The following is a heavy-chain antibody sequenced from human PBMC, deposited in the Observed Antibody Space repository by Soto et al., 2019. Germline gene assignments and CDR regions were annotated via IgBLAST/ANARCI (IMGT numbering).Heavy chain of an antibody. J-gene: IGHJ2*01. CDR2: IKQVGSEE. CDR3: ARDFDL. V-gene: IGHV3-7*01. CDR1: GFMFSAYW. Sequence: EVQLVESGGGLVQPGGSLRLSCTASGFMFSAYWMSWVRQAPGKGLEWVANIKQVGSEEYYVDSLKGRFTISRDNGKNSLYLQMNSLRAEDTAVYYCARDFDLWGRGTLVTVSS.